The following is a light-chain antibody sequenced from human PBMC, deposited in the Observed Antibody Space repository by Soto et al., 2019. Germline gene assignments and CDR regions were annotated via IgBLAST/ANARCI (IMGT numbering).Light chain of an antibody. Sequence: DIQMTQSPSTLSASVGDTVTITCRASQSVSVWLAWYQQKPGKAPKLLIYKASRLESGVPSRFSGRGSGTEFTLTISSLQSEDFATYYCQQYDSYWTFGQGTTVDSK. CDR3: QQYDSYWT. CDR2: KAS. CDR1: QSVSVW. V-gene: IGKV1-5*03. J-gene: IGKJ1*01.